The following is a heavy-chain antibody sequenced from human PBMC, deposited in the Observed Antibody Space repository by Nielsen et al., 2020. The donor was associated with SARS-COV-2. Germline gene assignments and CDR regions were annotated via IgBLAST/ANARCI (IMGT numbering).Heavy chain of an antibody. D-gene: IGHD5-18*01. J-gene: IGHJ6*02. CDR3: AKEVRDTATSYYYYYGMDV. Sequence: WIRQPPGKGLEWVSAISGSGGSTYYADSAKGRFTISRDNSKNTLYLQMNSLRAEDTAVYYCAKEVRDTATSYYYYYGMDVWGQGTTVTVSS. CDR2: ISGSGGST. V-gene: IGHV3-23*01.